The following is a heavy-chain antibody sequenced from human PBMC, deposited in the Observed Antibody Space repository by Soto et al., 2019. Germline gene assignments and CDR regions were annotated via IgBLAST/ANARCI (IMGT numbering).Heavy chain of an antibody. V-gene: IGHV1-69*06. Sequence: QVQLVQSGAEVKKPGSSVKVSCKASGGTFSSYAISWVRQAPGQGLEWMGGIIPIFVTANYAQKFQGRVTITADKSTSTAYMELSSLRSEDTAVYYCARQERSGERYYYGMDVWGQGTTVTVSS. J-gene: IGHJ6*02. D-gene: IGHD4-17*01. CDR3: ARQERSGERYYYGMDV. CDR2: IIPIFVTA. CDR1: GGTFSSYA.